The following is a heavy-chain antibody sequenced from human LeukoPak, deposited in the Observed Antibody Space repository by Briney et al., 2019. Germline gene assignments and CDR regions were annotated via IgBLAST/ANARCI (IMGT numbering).Heavy chain of an antibody. CDR1: GGSFSGYY. Sequence: SETLSLTCAVYGGSFSGYYWSWIRQPPGKGLEWIGEINHSGSTNYNPSLKSRVTISVDTSKNQFSLKLSSVSAADTAVYYCARGLGIYGSGSYYVYWGQGTLVTVSS. CDR3: ARGLGIYGSGSYYVY. V-gene: IGHV4-34*01. J-gene: IGHJ4*02. CDR2: INHSGST. D-gene: IGHD3-10*01.